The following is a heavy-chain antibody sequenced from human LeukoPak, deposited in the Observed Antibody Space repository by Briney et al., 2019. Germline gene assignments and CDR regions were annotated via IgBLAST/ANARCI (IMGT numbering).Heavy chain of an antibody. CDR3: ARVSLHYYDSSGYYTPFDY. CDR1: GYTFTGYY. J-gene: IGHJ4*02. D-gene: IGHD3-22*01. Sequence: ASVKVSCKASGYTFTGYYMHWVRQAPGQRLEWMGWINPNSGGINYAQKFQGRVTMTRDTSISTAYMELSRLRSDDTAVYYCARVSLHYYDSSGYYTPFDYWGQGTLVTVSS. CDR2: INPNSGGI. V-gene: IGHV1-2*02.